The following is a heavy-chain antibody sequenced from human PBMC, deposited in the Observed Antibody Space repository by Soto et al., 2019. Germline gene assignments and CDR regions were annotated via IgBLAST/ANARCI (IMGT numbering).Heavy chain of an antibody. D-gene: IGHD1-26*01. CDR3: ARDVESGSSQYYYYYYGMDV. CDR2: INHSGST. V-gene: IGHV4-34*01. J-gene: IGHJ6*02. Sequence: PAETLALSCAVYVGSFSGYDWSWIRPTPGKGLEWIGEINHSGSTNYNPSLKSRVTISVDTSKNQFSLKLSSVTAADTAVYYCARDVESGSSQYYYYYYGMDVWGQGTTVT. CDR1: VGSFSGYD.